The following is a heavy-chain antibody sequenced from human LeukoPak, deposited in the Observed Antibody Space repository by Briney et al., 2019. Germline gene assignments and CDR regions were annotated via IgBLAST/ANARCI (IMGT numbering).Heavy chain of an antibody. J-gene: IGHJ4*02. V-gene: IGHV3-23*01. CDR2: ISGSGGST. CDR3: AKPLYSSGWYPADY. CDR1: GFTFSSYA. D-gene: IGHD6-19*01. Sequence: GGSLRLSCAASGFTFSSYAMSWVRQAPGKGLEWVSAISGSGGSTYYADSVKGRFTISRDNSKNTLYLQMNSLRAEDTAVYYCAKPLYSSGWYPADYWGQGTLVTVSS.